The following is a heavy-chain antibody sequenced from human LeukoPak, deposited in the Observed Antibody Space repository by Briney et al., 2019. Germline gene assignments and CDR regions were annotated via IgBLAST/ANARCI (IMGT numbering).Heavy chain of an antibody. J-gene: IGHJ4*02. D-gene: IGHD3-22*01. CDR3: ARRGAYDSSGYFSAAFDY. CDR1: GYTFTVYY. V-gene: IGHV1-2*02. Sequence: ASVRVSCTASGYTFTVYYMHWVRQAPGQGLEWMGWINPNSGGTNYAQKFQGRVTMTRDTSISTAYMELSRLRSDDTAVYYCARRGAYDSSGYFSAAFDYWGQGTLVTVSS. CDR2: INPNSGGT.